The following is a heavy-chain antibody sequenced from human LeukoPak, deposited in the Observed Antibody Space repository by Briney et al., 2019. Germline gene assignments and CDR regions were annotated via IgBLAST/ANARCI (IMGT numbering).Heavy chain of an antibody. D-gene: IGHD5-12*01. J-gene: IGHJ6*02. CDR3: ASRGRYSGYDFYGMDV. V-gene: IGHV1-69*01. CDR2: IIPILCTG. CDR1: VGTGSSYA. Sequence: SVNLSRKGSVGTGSSYAISWVRQAPGQGLEWMGGIIPILCTGNYAQKFQGRVTITADQSTSTAYMELGSLRSEAPAVYYCASRGRYSGYDFYGMDVWGQGTTLPVFS.